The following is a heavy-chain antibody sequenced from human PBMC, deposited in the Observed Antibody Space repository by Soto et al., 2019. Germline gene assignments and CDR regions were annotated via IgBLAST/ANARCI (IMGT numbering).Heavy chain of an antibody. CDR1: GYHFTHYW. V-gene: IGHV5-51*01. CDR2: IYPGDSDT. CDR3: KKGATSTFDS. J-gene: IGHJ4*02. D-gene: IGHD3-16*01. Sequence: GHSLKLSVTTSGYHFTHYWIGWVRQMPGKGPEWMGIIYPGDSDTRYSPSFEGQVTISADNSINTAYLQLLNLKASDTAIYYCKKGATSTFDSWGQGTRVTVAS.